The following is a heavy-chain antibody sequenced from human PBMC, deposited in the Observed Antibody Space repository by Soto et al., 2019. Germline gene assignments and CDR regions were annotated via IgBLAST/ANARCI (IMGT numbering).Heavy chain of an antibody. V-gene: IGHV3-9*01. CDR3: AKDRQGGGMFGALGDY. Sequence: EVQLMESGGGLVQPGRSLRLSCAASGFTFEEYAMHWVRQVPGKGLEWVSRIRWNGDNIGYADSVKGRFSISRDNARDSLYLQMNRLRAEDAAFYLCAKDRQGGGMFGALGDYWGQGTLVTVSS. J-gene: IGHJ4*02. D-gene: IGHD3-16*01. CDR1: GFTFEEYA. CDR2: IRWNGDNI.